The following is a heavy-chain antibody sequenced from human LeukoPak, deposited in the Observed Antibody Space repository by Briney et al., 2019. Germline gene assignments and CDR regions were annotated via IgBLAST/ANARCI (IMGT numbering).Heavy chain of an antibody. J-gene: IGHJ4*02. CDR2: ISWNSGNI. Sequence: PGGSLRLSCAASGFIFDDYAMPWVRQVPGKGLEWVSGISWNSGNIGYVDSVKGRFTISRDNVKNSLYLQMNSLRAEDTALYYCAKGVGYAFWSGYYDYWGQGTLVTVSS. CDR1: GFIFDDYA. CDR3: AKGVGYAFWSGYYDY. V-gene: IGHV3-9*01. D-gene: IGHD3-3*01.